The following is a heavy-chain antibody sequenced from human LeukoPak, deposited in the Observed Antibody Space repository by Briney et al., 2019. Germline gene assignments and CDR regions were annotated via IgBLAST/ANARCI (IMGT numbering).Heavy chain of an antibody. D-gene: IGHD5-18*01. CDR1: GFTFSSYA. V-gene: IGHV3-23*01. CDR2: ISGSGGST. CDR3: AKGVDTAFPAYYYYYMDV. Sequence: GGSLRLSCAASGFTFSSYAMSWVRQAPGKGLEWVSAISGSGGSTYYADSVKGRFTISRDNSKNTLYLQMNSLRAEDTAVYYCAKGVDTAFPAYYYYYMDVWGKGTTVTVSS. J-gene: IGHJ6*03.